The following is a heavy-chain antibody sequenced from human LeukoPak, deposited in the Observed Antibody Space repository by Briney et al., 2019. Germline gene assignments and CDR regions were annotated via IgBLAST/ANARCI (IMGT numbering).Heavy chain of an antibody. D-gene: IGHD5-24*01. Sequence: GGSLRLSCAASGFTFSSYWMSWVRQAPGKGLEWVANIKQDGSEKYYLDSVKGRFTIPRNNAKDSLYLQMNSLRDEDTAVYSCARDGVRDGLYFDRWGQGTLVTVSS. J-gene: IGHJ4*02. V-gene: IGHV3-7*01. CDR3: ARDGVRDGLYFDR. CDR1: GFTFSSYW. CDR2: IKQDGSEK.